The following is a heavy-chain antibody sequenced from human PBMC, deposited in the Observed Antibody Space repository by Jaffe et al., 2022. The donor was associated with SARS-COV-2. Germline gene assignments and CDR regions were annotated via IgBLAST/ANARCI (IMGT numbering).Heavy chain of an antibody. CDR2: VYYNGAT. D-gene: IGHD3-10*01. Sequence: QLQLQESGPGLVRPSETLSVTCTASRGSINSVSYHWGWIRQPPGRGLEWIGNVYYNGATYYNPSLKRRVSMSVDTSNNQVYLKLDSVTAADTAVYYCARTGGYGSGAFGFDPWGQGTLVSVSA. CDR3: ARTGGYGSGAFGFDP. J-gene: IGHJ5*02. V-gene: IGHV4-39*01. CDR1: RGSINSVSYH.